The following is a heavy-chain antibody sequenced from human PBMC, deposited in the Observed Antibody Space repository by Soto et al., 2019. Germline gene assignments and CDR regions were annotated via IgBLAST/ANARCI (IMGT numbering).Heavy chain of an antibody. CDR1: GGSISSGGYY. CDR3: ARDFTDSSGPTLGMGV. CDR2: IYYSGST. D-gene: IGHD6-19*01. V-gene: IGHV4-31*03. Sequence: QVQLQESGPGLVKPSQTLSLTCTVSGGSISSGGYYWSWIRQHPGKGLEWIGYIYYSGSTYYNPSLNVRGTRPVDPSTHQVSPTMSSVTAAETAVYYCARDFTDSSGPTLGMGVWGQGTTVTVSS. J-gene: IGHJ6*02.